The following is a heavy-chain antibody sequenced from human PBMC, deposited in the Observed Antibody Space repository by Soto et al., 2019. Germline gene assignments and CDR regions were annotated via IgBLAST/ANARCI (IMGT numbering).Heavy chain of an antibody. D-gene: IGHD2-2*01. V-gene: IGHV4-30-4*01. J-gene: IGHJ4*02. CDR1: GDSIRIGDYF. CDR3: DRVREYQPLHWDGY. Sequence: QVQLQESGPRLVRPSQTLSLTCTVSGDSIRIGDYFWSWIRQPPWKGLEWIGYIYYSGNTHYNPSLKRRRNISVDTSKNPFSLKLTSVTAADTAIYYCDRVREYQPLHWDGYWGQGTLFTVSS. CDR2: IYYSGNT.